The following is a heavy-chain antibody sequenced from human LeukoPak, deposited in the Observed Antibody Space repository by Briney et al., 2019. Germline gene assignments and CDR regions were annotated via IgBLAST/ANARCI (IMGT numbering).Heavy chain of an antibody. CDR2: IYYSGST. V-gene: IGHV4-39*07. CDR1: GGSISSSSYY. Sequence: SETLSLTCTVSGGSISSSSYYWGWIRQPPGKGLEWIGSIYYSGSTYYNPSLKSRVTISVDTSKNQFSLKLSSVTAADTAVYYCARVSGDSNDAFDIWGQGTMVTVSS. D-gene: IGHD4-17*01. CDR3: ARVSGDSNDAFDI. J-gene: IGHJ3*02.